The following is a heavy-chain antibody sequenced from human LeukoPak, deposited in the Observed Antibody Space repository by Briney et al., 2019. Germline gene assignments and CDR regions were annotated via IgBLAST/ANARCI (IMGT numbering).Heavy chain of an antibody. CDR2: ISATEST. V-gene: IGHV4-4*09. CDR1: GGSINNYY. D-gene: IGHD3-16*02. CDR3: ARLTEYQLTYRFYGFDY. J-gene: IGHJ3*01. Sequence: SETLSLTCAVSGGSINNYYWSWIRQPPGKGLEWIGYISATESTNYNPSLKSRVTISIDTSKKQFSLNMNSVTAADTAVYHCARLTEYQLTYRFYGFDYWGQGTRVTVS.